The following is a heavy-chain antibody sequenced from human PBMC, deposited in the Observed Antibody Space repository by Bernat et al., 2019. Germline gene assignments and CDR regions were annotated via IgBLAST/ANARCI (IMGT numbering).Heavy chain of an antibody. D-gene: IGHD5-18*01. V-gene: IGHV4-38-2*01. CDR1: GYSISSGYY. J-gene: IGHJ5*02. Sequence: QVQLQESGPGLVKPSETLSLTCAVSGYSISSGYYWGWIRQPPGKGLEWIGSIYHSGNTYYNPSLKSRVTISVDTSKNQFSLKLSSVTAADTAVYYCERVDTAMVGGFDPWGQGTLVTVSS. CDR3: ERVDTAMVGGFDP. CDR2: IYHSGNT.